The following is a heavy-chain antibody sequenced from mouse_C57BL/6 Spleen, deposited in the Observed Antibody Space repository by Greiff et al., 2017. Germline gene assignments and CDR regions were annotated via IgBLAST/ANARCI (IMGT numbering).Heavy chain of an antibody. Sequence: VKLQQSGAELVKPGASVKMSCKASGYTFTSYWITWVKQRPGQGLEWIGDIYPGSGSTNYNEKFKSKATLTVDTSSSTAYMQLSSLTSEDSAVYYCARSDYGSSSWFAYWGQGTLVTVSA. D-gene: IGHD1-1*01. CDR2: IYPGSGST. V-gene: IGHV1-55*01. CDR1: GYTFTSYW. CDR3: ARSDYGSSSWFAY. J-gene: IGHJ3*01.